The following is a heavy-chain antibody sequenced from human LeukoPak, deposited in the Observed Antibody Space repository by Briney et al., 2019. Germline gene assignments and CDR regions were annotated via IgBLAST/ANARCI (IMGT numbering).Heavy chain of an antibody. Sequence: PSETLSLTCNVSGGSISYYYWSWIRQPPGKGLEWIGYIYYSGSTNYNPSLKSRVTISVDTSKNQFSLKLSSVTAADTAVYYCARGGSSWPYWYFDFWGRGTLVTVSS. J-gene: IGHJ2*01. D-gene: IGHD6-13*01. CDR2: IYYSGST. CDR3: ARGGSSWPYWYFDF. V-gene: IGHV4-59*08. CDR1: GGSISYYY.